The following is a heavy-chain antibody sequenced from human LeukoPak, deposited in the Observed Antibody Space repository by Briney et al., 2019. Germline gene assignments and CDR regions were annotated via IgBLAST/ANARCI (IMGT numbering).Heavy chain of an antibody. CDR2: INHSGSA. Sequence: PSETLSLTCTVSGGSISSGGYYWSWIRQHPGTGLEWIGEINHSGSANYNPSLMSRVTISLDTSKNHFSLNLSSVTAADTAVYYCARGQGTVTTHWGQGTLVTVSS. CDR1: GGSISSGGYY. CDR3: ARGQGTVTTH. D-gene: IGHD4-11*01. V-gene: IGHV4-31*03. J-gene: IGHJ4*02.